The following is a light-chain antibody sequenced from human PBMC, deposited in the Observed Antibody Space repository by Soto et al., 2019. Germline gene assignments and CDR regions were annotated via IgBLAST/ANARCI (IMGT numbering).Light chain of an antibody. J-gene: IGKJ2*01. CDR3: QQANSFPPT. CDR1: QGIRSW. Sequence: DIQMTQSPSSVSASVGDRVTITCRASQGIRSWLAWYQQKPGKAPKLLIYAASNLQGGVPSRFSGSGSGTDFTLTISSLHPEDFATYYCQQANSFPPTFGQGTKLEIK. V-gene: IGKV1-12*01. CDR2: AAS.